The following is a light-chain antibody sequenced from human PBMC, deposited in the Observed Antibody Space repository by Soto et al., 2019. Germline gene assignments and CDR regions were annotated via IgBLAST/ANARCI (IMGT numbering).Light chain of an antibody. J-gene: IGKJ1*01. CDR3: QQYGSSPWT. V-gene: IGKV3D-20*01. CDR1: QSVSSNY. CDR2: DAS. Sequence: ILLPPSPGTLSLAPGESAALSCGARQSVSSNYLAWYQQKPGLATRLLIYDASRRATGIPDRFSGSGSGADFILSISRLEPEDFAVYYCQQYGSSPWTFGQGTKVDI.